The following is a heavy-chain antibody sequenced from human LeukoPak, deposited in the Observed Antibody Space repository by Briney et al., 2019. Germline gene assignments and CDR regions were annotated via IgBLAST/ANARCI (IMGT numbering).Heavy chain of an antibody. CDR3: TRARITIFGVVDY. CDR1: GFTFGDYA. D-gene: IGHD3-3*01. J-gene: IGHJ4*02. Sequence: PGGSLRLSCTASGFTFGDYAMSWVRQAPGKGLEWVGFIRSKAYGGTTEYAASVKGRFTISRDDSKSIAYLQMNSLKTEDTAVYYCTRARITIFGVVDYWGQGTLVTVSP. CDR2: IRSKAYGGTT. V-gene: IGHV3-49*04.